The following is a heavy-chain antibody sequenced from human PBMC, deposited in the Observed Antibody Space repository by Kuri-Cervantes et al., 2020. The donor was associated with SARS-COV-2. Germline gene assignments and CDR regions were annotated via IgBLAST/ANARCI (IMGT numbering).Heavy chain of an antibody. V-gene: IGHV3-7*01. CDR1: GFTFSSHW. CDR3: ARDPAAGLYYYYMDV. J-gene: IGHJ6*03. D-gene: IGHD6-13*01. Sequence: LSLTCAASGFTFSSHWMSWVRQAPGKGLEWVANIKQDGSEKYYVDSVKGRFTISRDNAKNSLYLQMNSLRAEDTAVYYCARDPAAGLYYYYMDVWGKGTTVTVSS. CDR2: IKQDGSEK.